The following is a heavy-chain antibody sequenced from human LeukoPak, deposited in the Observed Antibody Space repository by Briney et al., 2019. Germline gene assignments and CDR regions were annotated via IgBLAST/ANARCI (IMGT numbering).Heavy chain of an antibody. CDR2: INHSGST. D-gene: IGHD3-22*01. CDR1: GGSFSGYY. CDR3: ARTYYDRYYYYYMDV. J-gene: IGHJ6*03. Sequence: SETLSLTCAVYGGSFSGYYWRWIRQPPGKGLEWIGEINHSGSTNCNPSLKSRVTISVDTSKNQFSLKLSSVTAADTAVYYCARTYYDRYYYYYMDVWGKGTTVTVSS. V-gene: IGHV4-34*01.